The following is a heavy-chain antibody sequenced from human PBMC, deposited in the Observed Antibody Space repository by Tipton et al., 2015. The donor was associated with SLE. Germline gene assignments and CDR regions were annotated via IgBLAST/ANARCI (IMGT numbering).Heavy chain of an antibody. Sequence: TLSLTCTVSGGSISSSSYYWGWIRQPPGKGLEWIGSIYYSGSTYYNLSLKSRVTISVDTSKNQFSLKLSSVTAADTAVYYCARDRVYSSSYYMDVWGKGTTVTVSS. CDR3: ARDRVYSSSYYMDV. CDR2: IYYSGST. CDR1: GGSISSSSYY. V-gene: IGHV4-39*07. J-gene: IGHJ6*03. D-gene: IGHD6-13*01.